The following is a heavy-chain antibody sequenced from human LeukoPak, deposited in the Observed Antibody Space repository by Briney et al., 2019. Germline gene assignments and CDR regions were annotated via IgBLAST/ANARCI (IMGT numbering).Heavy chain of an antibody. Sequence: SETLSLTCTVSGASVTDYYWSWLRQSPGKGLEWISYIHHSGNSDYNPSLRSRVTAPLDTSKNQFSLNLISVTAADTAVYYCTRGHWGLQSWSQGTLVTVSS. CDR3: TRGHWGLQS. D-gene: IGHD7-27*01. J-gene: IGHJ5*02. V-gene: IGHV4-59*02. CDR2: IHHSGNS. CDR1: GASVTDYY.